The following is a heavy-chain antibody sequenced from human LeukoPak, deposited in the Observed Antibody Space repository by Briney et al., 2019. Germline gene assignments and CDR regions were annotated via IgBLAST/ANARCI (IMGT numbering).Heavy chain of an antibody. CDR3: ARDFGVIRRS. CDR1: GFSVRDYA. Sequence: GGSLRLSCAASGFSVRDYAMHWVRQAPGKGLEWVAVMSYEETYKNYAEAVKGRFTISRDDSKNTLFLLMSSLRPEDTAVYYCARDFGVIRRSWGQGTLVSVSS. CDR2: MSYEETYK. V-gene: IGHV3-30-3*01. D-gene: IGHD3-3*01. J-gene: IGHJ5*02.